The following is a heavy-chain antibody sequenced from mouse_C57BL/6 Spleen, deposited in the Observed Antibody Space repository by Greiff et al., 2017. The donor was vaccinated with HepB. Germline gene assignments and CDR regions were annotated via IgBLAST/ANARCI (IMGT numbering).Heavy chain of an antibody. D-gene: IGHD2-4*01. J-gene: IGHJ3*01. Sequence: QVQLQQPGAELVKPGASVKLSCKASGYTFTSYWMHWVKQRPGQGLEWIGMIHPNSGSTNYNEKFKSKATLTVDKSSSTAYMQLSSLTSEDSAVYYCARGFYDYGGGNFAYWGQGTLVTVSA. CDR1: GYTFTSYW. V-gene: IGHV1-64*01. CDR2: IHPNSGST. CDR3: ARGFYDYGGGNFAY.